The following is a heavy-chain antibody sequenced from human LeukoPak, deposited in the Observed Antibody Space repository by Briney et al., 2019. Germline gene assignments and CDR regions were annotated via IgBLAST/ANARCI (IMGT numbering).Heavy chain of an antibody. CDR3: ARDAGYSYGRYGMDV. CDR2: INPNSGGT. V-gene: IGHV1-2*06. J-gene: IGHJ6*02. Sequence: ASVKVSCKASGYTFTGYYMHWVRQAPGQGLEWMGRINPNSGGTNYAQKFQGRVTMTRDTSISTAYMELSRLRSDDTAVYYCARDAGYSYGRYGMDVWGQGTTVTVSS. D-gene: IGHD5-18*01. CDR1: GYTFTGYY.